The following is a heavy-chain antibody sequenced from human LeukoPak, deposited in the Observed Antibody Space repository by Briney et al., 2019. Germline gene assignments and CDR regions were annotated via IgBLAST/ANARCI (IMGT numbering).Heavy chain of an antibody. Sequence: GGSLRLSCAASGFTFSDYYMSWIRQAPGKGLEWVSYISSSGSTIYYADSVKGRFTISRDNAKNSLYLQMNSLRAEDTAVYYCAKDRITMVRGVIDYWGQGTLVTVSS. D-gene: IGHD3-10*01. CDR1: GFTFSDYY. V-gene: IGHV3-11*01. CDR2: ISSSGSTI. CDR3: AKDRITMVRGVIDY. J-gene: IGHJ4*02.